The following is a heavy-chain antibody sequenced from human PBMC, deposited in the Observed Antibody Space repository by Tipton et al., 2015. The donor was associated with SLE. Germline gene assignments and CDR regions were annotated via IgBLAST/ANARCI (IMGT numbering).Heavy chain of an antibody. CDR3: ASGPYSSSWYYFDY. V-gene: IGHV1-69*13. CDR1: GYTFTSYG. J-gene: IGHJ4*02. D-gene: IGHD6-13*01. CDR2: IIPIFGTA. Sequence: QSGPEVKKPGASVKVSCKASGYTFTSYGISWVRQAPGQGLEWMGGIIPIFGTANYAQKFQGRVTITADESTSTAYMELSSLRSEDTAVYYCASGPYSSSWYYFDYWGQGTLVTVSS.